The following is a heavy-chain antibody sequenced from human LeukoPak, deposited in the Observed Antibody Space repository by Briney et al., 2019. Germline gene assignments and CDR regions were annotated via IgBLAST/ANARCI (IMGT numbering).Heavy chain of an antibody. CDR1: GFTFSSYA. D-gene: IGHD2-21*01. V-gene: IGHV3-23*01. Sequence: GGSLRLSCAASGFTFSSYAMSWVRQAPGKGLEWVSAISGSGGSTYCVDSVKGRFTISRDNSKNTLYLQMNSLRAEDTAVYYCAKDHHFGHIVVVIASFDYWGQGTLVTVSS. CDR2: ISGSGGST. J-gene: IGHJ4*02. CDR3: AKDHHFGHIVVVIASFDY.